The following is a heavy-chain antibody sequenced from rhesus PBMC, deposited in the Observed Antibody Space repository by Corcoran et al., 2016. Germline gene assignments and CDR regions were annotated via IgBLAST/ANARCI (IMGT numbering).Heavy chain of an antibody. D-gene: IGHD3-28*01. CDR2: ISESDGTI. CDR3: TRSHGSGYYTRSLDV. Sequence: DEQLVESGGGLVKPGGSLRLSCVASGFTFSSYVMHWVRQAPGKGLECVSVISESDGTIYYADSVRGRFTISRDNAKSSLFLQMNSLRAEDTAVYYCTRSHGSGYYTRSLDVWGRGVLVTVSS. V-gene: IGHV3S26*01. CDR1: GFTFSSYV. J-gene: IGHJ5-2*02.